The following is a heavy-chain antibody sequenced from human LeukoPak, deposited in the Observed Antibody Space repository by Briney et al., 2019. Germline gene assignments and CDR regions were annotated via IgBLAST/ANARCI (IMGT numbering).Heavy chain of an antibody. V-gene: IGHV1-46*01. D-gene: IGHD4-23*01. J-gene: IGHJ4*02. CDR2: INPSGGST. CDR3: ARTDHYGGNLQLFDY. CDR1: GYTFTSYY. Sequence: ASVKVSCKASGYTFTSYYIHWVRQAPGQGLEWMGIINPSGGSTSYAQKFQGRVTMTRDTSTSTVYMELSSLRSEDTAVYYCARTDHYGGNLQLFDYWGQGTLVTVSS.